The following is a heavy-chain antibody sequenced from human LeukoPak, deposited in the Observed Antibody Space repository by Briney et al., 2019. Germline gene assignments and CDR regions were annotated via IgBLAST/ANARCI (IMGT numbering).Heavy chain of an antibody. CDR3: AGRRRSSWCDY. CDR1: GGSISSYY. D-gene: IGHD6-13*01. J-gene: IGHJ4*02. V-gene: IGHV4-59*12. Sequence: SETLSLTCTVSGGSISSYYWSWIRQPPGKGLEWIGYIYYSGSTNYNPSLKSRVTISVDTSKNQFSLKLSSVTAADTAVYYCAGRRRSSWCDYWGQGTLVTVSS. CDR2: IYYSGST.